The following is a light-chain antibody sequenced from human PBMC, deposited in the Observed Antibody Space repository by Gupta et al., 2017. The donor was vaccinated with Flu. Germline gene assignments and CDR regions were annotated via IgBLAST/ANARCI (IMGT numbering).Light chain of an antibody. CDR2: AAS. J-gene: IGKJ2*01. Sequence: EIVLMKSQGTLSLSPGERATLTCSASQSVSSSYLVWYQQKPGQAPSLLIYAASIRATVIPGRFRSSWSVTDGTLTFSRLEPEYFAVYYCQHYVSFGQGTKLEIK. V-gene: IGKV3-20*01. CDR3: QHYVS. CDR1: QSVSSSY.